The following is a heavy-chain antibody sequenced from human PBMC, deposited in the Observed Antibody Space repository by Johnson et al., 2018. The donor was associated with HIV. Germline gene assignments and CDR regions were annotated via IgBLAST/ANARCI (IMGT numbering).Heavy chain of an antibody. D-gene: IGHD3-22*01. CDR1: GFTFDEHG. CDR2: IAWNGGTK. CDR3: ARDWDYYDASGYYYANMVDAFDV. V-gene: IGHV3-20*04. J-gene: IGHJ3*01. Sequence: VQLVESGGGVVRPGESLRLSCAASGFTFDEHGMSWVRQAPGKGLEWVAGIAWNGGTKCYADSVKGRFTISRDNSKKSLYLQMNDLSAEDTALYYCARDWDYYDASGYYYANMVDAFDVWGQGTVVTVSS.